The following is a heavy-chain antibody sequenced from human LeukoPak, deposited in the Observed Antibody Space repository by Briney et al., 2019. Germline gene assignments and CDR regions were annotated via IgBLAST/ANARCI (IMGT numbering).Heavy chain of an antibody. Sequence: PGGSLRLSRAASGFSLTTYEMNWVRQAPGKGLEWVSYISSSGDSIYYADSVKGRFTISRDNAKNSLSLQMNSLRAEDTAIYYCARDRRVGATWSVGAFDIWGQGTTVTVSS. V-gene: IGHV3-48*03. J-gene: IGHJ3*02. CDR1: GFSLTTYE. D-gene: IGHD1-26*01. CDR2: ISSSGDSI. CDR3: ARDRRVGATWSVGAFDI.